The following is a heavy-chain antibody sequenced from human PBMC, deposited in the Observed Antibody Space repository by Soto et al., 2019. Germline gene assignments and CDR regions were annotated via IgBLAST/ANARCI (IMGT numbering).Heavy chain of an antibody. CDR2: FYYTGTT. V-gene: IGHV4-61*08. D-gene: IGHD1-26*01. J-gene: IGHJ4*02. CDR3: ARGSGSYSSNLDY. CDR1: GGSVSSGEFY. Sequence: PSETLSLTCTVSGGSVSSGEFYWTWIRQPPGKGLEWIASFYYTGTTYYNPSLKSRVTISPDTSKNQFSLNLNSMTAADTAVYYCARGSGSYSSNLDYWGQGTLVTVSS.